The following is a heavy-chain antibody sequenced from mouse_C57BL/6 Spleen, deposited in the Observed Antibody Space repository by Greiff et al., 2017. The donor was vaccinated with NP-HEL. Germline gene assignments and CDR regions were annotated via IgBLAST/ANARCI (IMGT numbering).Heavy chain of an antibody. D-gene: IGHD2-5*01. Sequence: EVKLVESGGGLVKPGGSLKLSCAASGFTFSSYAMSWVRQTPEKRLEWVATISDGGSYTYYPDNVKGRFTISRDNAKNNLYLQMSHLKSEDTAMYYCARDNYSNSFAYWGQGTLVTVSA. CDR3: ARDNYSNSFAY. J-gene: IGHJ3*01. CDR2: ISDGGSYT. V-gene: IGHV5-4*01. CDR1: GFTFSSYA.